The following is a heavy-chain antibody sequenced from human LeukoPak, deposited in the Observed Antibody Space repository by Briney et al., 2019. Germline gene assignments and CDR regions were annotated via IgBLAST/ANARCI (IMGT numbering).Heavy chain of an antibody. V-gene: IGHV4-39*07. CDR2: IYYSGST. CDR1: GGSISSSSYY. D-gene: IGHD3-22*01. J-gene: IGHJ6*03. CDR3: AREFWTYYYDSSGYWPAASYYYYYMDV. Sequence: PSETLSLTCTVSGGSISSSSYYWGWIRQPPGKGLEWIGSIYYSGSTYYNPSLKSRVTISVDTSKNQFSLKLSSVTAADTAVYYCAREFWTYYYDSSGYWPAASYYYYYMDVWGKGTTVTVSS.